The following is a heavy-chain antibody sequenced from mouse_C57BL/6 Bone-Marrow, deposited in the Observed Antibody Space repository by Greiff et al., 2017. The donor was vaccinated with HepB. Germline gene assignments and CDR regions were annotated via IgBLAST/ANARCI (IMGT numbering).Heavy chain of an antibody. CDR2: IYPRSGNT. Sequence: QVQLQQSGAELARPGASVKLSCKASGYTFTSYGISWVKQRTGQGLEWIGEIYPRSGNTYYNEKFKGKATLTADKSSSTAYMELRSLTSEDSAVYFCARYTVVAEGFAYWGQGTLVTVSA. J-gene: IGHJ3*01. V-gene: IGHV1-81*01. CDR3: ARYTVVAEGFAY. CDR1: GYTFTSYG. D-gene: IGHD1-1*01.